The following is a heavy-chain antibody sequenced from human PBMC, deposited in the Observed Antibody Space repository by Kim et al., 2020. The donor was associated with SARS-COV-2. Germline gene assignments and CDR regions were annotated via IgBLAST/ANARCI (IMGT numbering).Heavy chain of an antibody. V-gene: IGHV1-2*04. CDR2: INPNSGGT. J-gene: IGHJ6*02. CDR3: AREILSSYGMDV. D-gene: IGHD2-15*01. Sequence: ASVKVSCKASGYTFTGYYMHWVRQAPGQGLEWMGWINPNSGGTNYAQKFQGWVTMTRDTSISTAYMELSRLRSDDTAVYYRAREILSSYGMDVWGQGTTVTVSS. CDR1: GYTFTGYY.